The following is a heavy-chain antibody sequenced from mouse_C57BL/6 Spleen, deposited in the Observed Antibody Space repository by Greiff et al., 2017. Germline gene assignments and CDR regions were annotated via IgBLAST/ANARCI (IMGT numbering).Heavy chain of an antibody. Sequence: DVMLVESGGGLVKPGGSLKLSCAASGFTFSDYGMHWVRQAPEKGLEWVAYISSGSSTIYYADTVKGRFTISRDNAKNTLFLQMTSLRSEDTAMYYCARDDYYGSSSAMDYWGQGTSVTVSS. J-gene: IGHJ4*01. CDR2: ISSGSSTI. D-gene: IGHD1-1*01. CDR1: GFTFSDYG. V-gene: IGHV5-17*01. CDR3: ARDDYYGSSSAMDY.